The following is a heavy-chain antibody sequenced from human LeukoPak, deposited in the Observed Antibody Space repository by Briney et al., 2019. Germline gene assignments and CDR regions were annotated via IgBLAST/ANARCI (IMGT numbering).Heavy chain of an antibody. V-gene: IGHV3-23*01. CDR1: GFTFSSYA. Sequence: GGSLRLSCAASGFTFSSYAMSWVRQAPEKGLEWVSGISGIGGRTNYADPVKGRLTISRDNPKNTLHLQMNSPRVEDTAVCYCAKDLAYYHDSSGYSFYYYGMDVWGQGTTVTVSS. D-gene: IGHD3-22*01. CDR3: AKDLAYYHDSSGYSFYYYGMDV. J-gene: IGHJ6*02. CDR2: ISGIGGRT.